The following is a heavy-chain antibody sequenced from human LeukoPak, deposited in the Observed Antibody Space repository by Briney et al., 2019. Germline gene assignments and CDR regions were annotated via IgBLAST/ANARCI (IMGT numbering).Heavy chain of an antibody. V-gene: IGHV1-3*04. CDR3: ARGGSRMTTFYIIDY. Sequence: ASVKVSCKASGYTLTSYAIHWVRQAPGQRPEWMGWINTGNGNTKYSQRFQGRVTITRDTSANTAYMELSSLRFEDTAVYYCARGGSRMTTFYIIDYWGQGTLVTVSS. D-gene: IGHD4-11*01. CDR1: GYTLTSYA. J-gene: IGHJ4*02. CDR2: INTGNGNT.